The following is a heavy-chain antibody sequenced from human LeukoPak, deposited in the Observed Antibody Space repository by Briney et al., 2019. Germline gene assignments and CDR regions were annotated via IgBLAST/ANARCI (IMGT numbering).Heavy chain of an antibody. Sequence: GRSLRLSCATDGFTFSHYGTHWVRQAPGKGMEWVAVIGSDGTEKYYGDSVKGRFTISRDNSKKTVYLKMNSLRAEDTAVYYCVQSELRPFKAFDWGQGTQVTVSS. CDR2: IGSDGTEK. CDR3: VQSELRPFKAFD. J-gene: IGHJ1*01. V-gene: IGHV3-33*06. CDR1: GFTFSHYG. D-gene: IGHD1-14*01.